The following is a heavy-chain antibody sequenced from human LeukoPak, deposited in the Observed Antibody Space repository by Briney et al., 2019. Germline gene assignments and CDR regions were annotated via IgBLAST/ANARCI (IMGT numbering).Heavy chain of an antibody. Sequence: GGSLRLSCAASGFTFSSYWMHWVRQAPGKGLVWASYIDNDGTDTNYADSVRGRFTVSRDNAKNTLYLQMNGLRAEDTAVYYCTRGGFDHNMDVWGKGTTVT. D-gene: IGHD3-9*01. J-gene: IGHJ6*03. V-gene: IGHV3-74*01. CDR3: TRGGFDHNMDV. CDR1: GFTFSSYW. CDR2: IDNDGTDT.